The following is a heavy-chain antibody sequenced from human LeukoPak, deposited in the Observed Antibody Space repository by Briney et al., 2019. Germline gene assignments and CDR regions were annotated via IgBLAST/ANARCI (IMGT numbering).Heavy chain of an antibody. CDR2: FDPENAEI. J-gene: IGHJ4*02. CDR3: APRGSDSWSGFDY. Sequence: ASVKVSCNLSGNTLRELPIQWVRQAGGKGLEWMAGFDPENAEIVYAQKFQGRVTMTEDTSTNTAYMELTSLTSDDTALYYCAPRGSDSWSGFDYWGQGTQVTVSS. V-gene: IGHV1-24*01. D-gene: IGHD3-3*01. CDR1: GNTLRELP.